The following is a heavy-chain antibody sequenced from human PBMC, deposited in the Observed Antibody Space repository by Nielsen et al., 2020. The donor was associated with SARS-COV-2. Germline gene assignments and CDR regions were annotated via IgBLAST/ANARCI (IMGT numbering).Heavy chain of an antibody. V-gene: IGHV4-30-4*01. CDR3: ARDRRDIVVVPAAETGYYYYMDV. D-gene: IGHD2-2*01. Sequence: WLRQPPGKGLEWIGYIYYSGSTYYNPSLKSRVTISVDKSKNQFSLKLSSVTAADTAVYYCARDRRDIVVVPAAETGYYYYMDVWGKGTTVTVSS. CDR2: IYYSGST. J-gene: IGHJ6*03.